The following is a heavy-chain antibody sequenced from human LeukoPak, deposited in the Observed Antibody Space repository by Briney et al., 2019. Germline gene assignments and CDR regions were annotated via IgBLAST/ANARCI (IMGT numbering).Heavy chain of an antibody. D-gene: IGHD6-13*01. CDR3: ARHRVQGAYSEFDY. CDR1: GGSLTNRYYV. J-gene: IGHJ4*02. V-gene: IGHV4-39*01. Sequence: AETLSLTCTVSGGSLTNRYYVLGWLRQPPGKGLEWIGSFSYGGRTYYTPSLKSRVTLSVATSKNQFSLNLNSVTAADTSVYYCARHRVQGAYSEFDYWGQGTLVAVSS. CDR2: FSYGGRT.